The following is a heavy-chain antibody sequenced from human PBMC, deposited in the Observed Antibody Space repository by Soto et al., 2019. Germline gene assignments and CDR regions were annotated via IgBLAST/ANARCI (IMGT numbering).Heavy chain of an antibody. Sequence: SDPPSLTPPVSGASISSSCYYWGWVRQPPGKGLEWIGSIHYSGSTYYNPSLKSRVTISVDTSKNQFSLKLSSVTAADTAVYYCARLKVGATNYWGQGTLVSVSA. D-gene: IGHD1-26*01. V-gene: IGHV4-39*01. CDR2: IHYSGST. CDR3: ARLKVGATNY. CDR1: GASISSSCYY. J-gene: IGHJ4*02.